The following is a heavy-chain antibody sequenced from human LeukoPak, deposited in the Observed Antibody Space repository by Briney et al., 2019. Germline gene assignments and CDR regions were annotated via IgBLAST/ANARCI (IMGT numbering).Heavy chain of an antibody. D-gene: IGHD5-12*01. Sequence: GGSLRLSCAASGFTFSDYTMNWVRQAPGKGLEWVSSISSSSSYIYYADSVKGRFTISRDNAKNSLSLQMNSLRVEDTAVYYCARDEYEYAGWFDPWGQGTLVTVSS. CDR3: ARDEYEYAGWFDP. J-gene: IGHJ5*02. CDR1: GFTFSDYT. CDR2: ISSSSSYI. V-gene: IGHV3-21*06.